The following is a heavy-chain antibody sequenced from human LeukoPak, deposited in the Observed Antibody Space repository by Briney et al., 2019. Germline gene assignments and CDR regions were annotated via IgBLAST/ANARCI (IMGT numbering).Heavy chain of an antibody. CDR3: AKDREAATIDY. V-gene: IGHV3-23*01. CDR1: GFTFSTYA. CDR2: ITGSGSGT. Sequence: PGGSLRLSCAASGFTFSTYAMTWVRQAPGKGLQWVSAITGSGSGTYYADSVKGRFTISRDNSKNTLYLQMNSLRAEDTVVYYCAKDREAATIDYWGQGTLVTVSS. D-gene: IGHD6-25*01. J-gene: IGHJ4*02.